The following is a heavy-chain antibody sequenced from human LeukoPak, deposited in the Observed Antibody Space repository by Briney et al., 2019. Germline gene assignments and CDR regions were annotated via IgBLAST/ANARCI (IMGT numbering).Heavy chain of an antibody. D-gene: IGHD6-6*01. V-gene: IGHV3-23*01. CDR3: ASGYSSSSLAFFDY. J-gene: IGHJ4*02. CDR1: GFTFSSYA. Sequence: GGSLRLSCAASGFTFSSYAMSWVRQAPGKGLEWVSAISGSGGSTYYADSVKGRFALSRDNFKDTLYLQMRSLRAEDTAVYYCASGYSSSSLAFFDYWGQGTLVTVSS. CDR2: ISGSGGST.